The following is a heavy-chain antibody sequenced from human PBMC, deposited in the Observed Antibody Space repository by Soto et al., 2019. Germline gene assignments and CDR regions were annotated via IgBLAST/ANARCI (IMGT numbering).Heavy chain of an antibody. D-gene: IGHD3-10*01. CDR3: ARDFYGTGSHDY. J-gene: IGHJ4*02. CDR2: IKQDGSDV. Sequence: QAGGSLRLSCTTSGFSFSTYWMTWVRQAPGKGLEWVANIKQDGSDVHYADPVKGRFTISRDNTKNSLYLQMNYLRAEDTAVYHCARDFYGTGSHDYWGPGTLVTVSS. CDR1: GFSFSTYW. V-gene: IGHV3-7*03.